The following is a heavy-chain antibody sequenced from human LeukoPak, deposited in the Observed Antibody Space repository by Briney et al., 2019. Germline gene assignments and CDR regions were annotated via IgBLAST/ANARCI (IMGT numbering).Heavy chain of an antibody. D-gene: IGHD6-13*01. Sequence: GGSLRLSCAASAFSINNFWMHWVRQAPGKGLVWVSRINSDGSSTSYADSVKGRFTISRDNAKNTLYLQMNSLRAEDTAVYYCARKAGIAAGGNSFDHWGPGTVVTVPS. CDR1: AFSINNFW. J-gene: IGHJ4*02. V-gene: IGHV3-74*01. CDR2: INSDGSST. CDR3: ARKAGIAAGGNSFDH.